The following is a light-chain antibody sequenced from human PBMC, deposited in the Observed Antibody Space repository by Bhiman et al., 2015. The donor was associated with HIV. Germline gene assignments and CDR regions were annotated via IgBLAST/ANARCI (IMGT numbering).Light chain of an antibody. CDR2: HVS. V-gene: IGLV2-14*03. CDR1: SSDIGGSDS. Sequence: QSALTQPASVSGSPGQSITISCSGTSSDIGGSDSVSWYQHHPGKAPKLIIYHVSEWPAGVSSRFSGSKSGNTASLAISGLRAEDEADYYCSSKTTSPTFHVLFGGGTQTDRP. CDR3: SSKTTSPTFHVL. J-gene: IGLJ2*01.